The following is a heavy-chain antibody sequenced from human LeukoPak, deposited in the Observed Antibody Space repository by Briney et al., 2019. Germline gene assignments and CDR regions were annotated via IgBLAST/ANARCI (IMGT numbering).Heavy chain of an antibody. Sequence: GGSLRLSCAASGFTFSSYAMSWVRQAPGKGLEWVSATPRSGGSTYFADSVKGRFTISKDDSKNTLYLHMSGLRAEDTAVYYCAKDLSAGPLGRFDYWGQGTLVTVSS. CDR2: TPRSGGST. V-gene: IGHV3-23*01. J-gene: IGHJ4*02. CDR3: AKDLSAGPLGRFDY. D-gene: IGHD3-10*01. CDR1: GFTFSSYA.